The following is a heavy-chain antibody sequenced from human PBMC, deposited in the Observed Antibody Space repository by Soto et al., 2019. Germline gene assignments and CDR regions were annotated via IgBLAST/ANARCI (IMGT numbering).Heavy chain of an antibody. CDR1: GGSISSYY. J-gene: IGHJ6*02. CDR3: ARHKPNSSGWYYYGMDV. V-gene: IGHV4-59*04. CDR2: IYHSGST. D-gene: IGHD6-19*01. Sequence: SETLSLTCTVSGGSISSYYWSWIRQPPGKGLEWIGYIYHSGSTYYNPSLKSRVTISVDTSKNQFSLKLSSVTAADTAEYYCARHKPNSSGWYYYGMDVWGQGTTVTVSS.